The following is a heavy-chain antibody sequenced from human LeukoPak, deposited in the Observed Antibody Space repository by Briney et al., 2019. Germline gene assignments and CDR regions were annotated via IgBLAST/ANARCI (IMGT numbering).Heavy chain of an antibody. Sequence: AGGSLRLSCAASFSIRYHWMHWVRQGPGKGLEWVSCINPDATITMYADSVKGRFTISRDNAKNTLLLQMTSLRAEDTAVYFCVRATTASFDIWGQGTMVTVSS. CDR3: VRATTASFDI. J-gene: IGHJ3*02. V-gene: IGHV3-74*03. D-gene: IGHD1-1*01. CDR2: INPDATIT. CDR1: FSIRYHW.